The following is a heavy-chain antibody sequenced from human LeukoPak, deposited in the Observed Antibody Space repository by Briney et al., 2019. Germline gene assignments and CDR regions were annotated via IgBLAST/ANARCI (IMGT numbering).Heavy chain of an antibody. V-gene: IGHV3-7*01. Sequence: GGSLRLSCAASGFTFSSYWMSWVRQAPGTGLECVANINQDGNEKYSVDSVKGRFTVSRDNAKNSLYLEMNSLRADDTGVYYCALSMVRGPFSFYYYGVDVWGPGTAVTVSS. D-gene: IGHD3-10*01. CDR2: INQDGNEK. CDR1: GFTFSSYW. CDR3: ALSMVRGPFSFYYYGVDV. J-gene: IGHJ6*02.